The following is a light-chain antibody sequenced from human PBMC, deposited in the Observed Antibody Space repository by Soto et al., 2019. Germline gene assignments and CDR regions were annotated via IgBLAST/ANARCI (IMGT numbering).Light chain of an antibody. Sequence: EIVITQSPATLSVSPGEGATLSCRASQGIGNTLAWYQQKPGQTPRLLIFGASIRATGVPARFSGSGSGTDFHLTINSLPSEDFAVFYCQHYVNWPLTFGGGTKVESK. V-gene: IGKV3-15*01. CDR2: GAS. J-gene: IGKJ4*01. CDR1: QGIGNT. CDR3: QHYVNWPLT.